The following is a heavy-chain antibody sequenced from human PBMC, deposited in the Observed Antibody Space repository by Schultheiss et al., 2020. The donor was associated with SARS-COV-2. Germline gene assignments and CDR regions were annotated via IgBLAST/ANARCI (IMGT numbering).Heavy chain of an antibody. CDR1: GGSISSSSYY. CDR2: IYYSGST. D-gene: IGHD2-21*02. CDR3: AREQAYCGGDCQPPYYYYGMDV. J-gene: IGHJ6*02. V-gene: IGHV4-61*05. Sequence: GSLRLSCTVSGGSISSSSYYWGWIRQPAGKGLEWIGYIYYSGSTNYNPSLKSRVTMSVDTSKNQFSLKLSSVTAADTAVYYCAREQAYCGGDCQPPYYYYGMDVWGQGTTVTVSS.